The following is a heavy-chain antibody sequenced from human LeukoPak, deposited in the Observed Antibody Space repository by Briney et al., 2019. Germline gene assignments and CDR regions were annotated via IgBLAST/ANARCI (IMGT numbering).Heavy chain of an antibody. CDR2: IYYSGST. J-gene: IGHJ6*02. CDR3: ARLGSGGYYYGMDV. Sequence: SETLSLTCTVSGGSISSYYWSWIRQPPGKGLEWIGYIYYSGSTNYNPSLKSRVPISVDTSKNQFSLKLSSVTAADTAVYYCARLGSGGYYYGMDVWGQGTTVTVSS. CDR1: GGSISSYY. D-gene: IGHD3-10*01. V-gene: IGHV4-59*01.